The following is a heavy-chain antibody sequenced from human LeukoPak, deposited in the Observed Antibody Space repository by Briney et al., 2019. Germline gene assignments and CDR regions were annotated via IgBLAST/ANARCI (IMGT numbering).Heavy chain of an antibody. CDR2: ISGSGGST. V-gene: IGHV3-23*01. D-gene: IGHD3-10*01. CDR1: GFTFSSYA. Sequence: GGSLRLSCAASGFTFSSYAMSWVRQAPGKGLEWVSAISGSGGSTYYADSVKGRFTISRDNSKNTLYLQMNSLRAEDTAVYYCAKDLVLLSSAANSAYDYWGQGTLVTVSS. CDR3: AKDLVLLSSAANSAYDY. J-gene: IGHJ4*02.